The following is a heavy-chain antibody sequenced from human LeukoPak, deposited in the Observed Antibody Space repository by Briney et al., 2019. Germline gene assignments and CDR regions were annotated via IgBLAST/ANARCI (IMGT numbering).Heavy chain of an antibody. J-gene: IGHJ4*02. CDR1: GGSISSYY. CDR3: ARESEWLANFDY. D-gene: IGHD6-19*01. Sequence: ASETLSLTCTVSGGSISSYYWSWIRQPAGKGLEWIGRIYTSGSTNYNPSLKSRGTMSVDTSKNQFSLKLSSVTAADTAVYYCARESEWLANFDYWGQGTLVTVSS. V-gene: IGHV4-4*07. CDR2: IYTSGST.